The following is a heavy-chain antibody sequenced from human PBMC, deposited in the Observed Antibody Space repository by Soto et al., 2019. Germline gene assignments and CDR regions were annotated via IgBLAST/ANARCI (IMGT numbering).Heavy chain of an antibody. V-gene: IGHV3-21*01. D-gene: IGHD6-6*01. CDR1: GFTFSSYS. Sequence: EMQLVESGGGLVKPGGSLRLSCGACGFTFSSYSMNWVRQAPGKGLEWVSSISSSSSYIYYADSVKGRFTISRDNAKNSLYLQMNSLRAEDTAIYYCARDGIAARPGWFDPWGQGTLVTVSS. CDR2: ISSSSSYI. J-gene: IGHJ5*02. CDR3: ARDGIAARPGWFDP.